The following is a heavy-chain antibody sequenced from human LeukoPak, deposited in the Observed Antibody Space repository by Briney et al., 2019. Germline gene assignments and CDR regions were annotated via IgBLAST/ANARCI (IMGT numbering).Heavy chain of an antibody. D-gene: IGHD3-10*01. CDR2: INHSGST. V-gene: IGHV4-34*01. CDR1: GGSFSGYY. Sequence: SETLSLTCAVYGGSFSGYYWSWIRQPPGKGLELMGEINHSGSTNSNPSLKSRVTISVYTSKYQFCLKLSSVTAADTAVDYCARGGWFGESLNWFDPWGQGTLVTVSS. CDR3: ARGGWFGESLNWFDP. J-gene: IGHJ5*02.